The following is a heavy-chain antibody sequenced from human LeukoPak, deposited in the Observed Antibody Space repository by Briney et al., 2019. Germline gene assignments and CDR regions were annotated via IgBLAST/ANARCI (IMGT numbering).Heavy chain of an antibody. CDR1: GFIFSNYA. Sequence: GGSLRLSCAASGFIFSNYAMSWVRQAPGKGLEWVPTVSGSATNTYYADSVKGRFTVSRDNSKNTLYLQMNSLRADDTAVYYCAKGFQTYGELSFDGWGQGTLVTVSS. CDR2: VSGSATNT. V-gene: IGHV3-23*01. CDR3: AKGFQTYGELSFDG. D-gene: IGHD4-17*01. J-gene: IGHJ4*02.